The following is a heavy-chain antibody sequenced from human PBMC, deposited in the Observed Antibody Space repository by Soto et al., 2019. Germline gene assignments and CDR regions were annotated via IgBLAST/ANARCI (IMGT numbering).Heavy chain of an antibody. J-gene: IGHJ6*02. CDR3: ARYIPGVRYYGMDV. CDR2: IGESGTPT. D-gene: IGHD2-2*01. V-gene: IGHV3-23*01. Sequence: GSLRLSCAASGFTFSSYAMRWVRQAPGKGLEWVSLIGESGTPTYYADSVKGRFTISRDNSGNTLFLEMYSLRAEDTAVYYCARYIPGVRYYGMDVWGQGTTVTVSS. CDR1: GFTFSSYA.